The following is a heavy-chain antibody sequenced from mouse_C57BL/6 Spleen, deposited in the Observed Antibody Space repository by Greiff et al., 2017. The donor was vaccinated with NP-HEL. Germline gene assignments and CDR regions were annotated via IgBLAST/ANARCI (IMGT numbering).Heavy chain of an antibody. Sequence: VQLQQSGAELVRPGSSVKLSCKASGYTFTSYWMDWVKQRPGQGLEWIGNIYPSDSETHYNQKFKDKATLTVDKSSSTAYMQLSCLTSEDSAVYYCASAYDDAAWFAYWGQGTLVTVSA. CDR1: GYTFTSYW. V-gene: IGHV1-61*01. D-gene: IGHD2-4*01. CDR2: IYPSDSET. J-gene: IGHJ3*01. CDR3: ASAYDDAAWFAY.